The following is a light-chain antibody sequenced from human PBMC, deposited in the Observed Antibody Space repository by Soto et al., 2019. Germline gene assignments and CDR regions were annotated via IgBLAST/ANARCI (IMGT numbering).Light chain of an antibody. J-gene: IGLJ1*01. CDR3: QSYDSSLSGYV. CDR1: SSNIGAGYD. Sequence: QSVLTQPPSVSGAPGRRVTISCTGSSSNIGAGYDVHWYQQLPGTAPKLLIYGNSNRPSGVPDRFSGSKSGTSASLAITGLQAEDEADYYRQSYDSSLSGYVFVTGTKVTVL. CDR2: GNS. V-gene: IGLV1-40*01.